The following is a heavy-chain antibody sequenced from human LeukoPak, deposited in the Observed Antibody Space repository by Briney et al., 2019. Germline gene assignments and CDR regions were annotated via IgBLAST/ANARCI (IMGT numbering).Heavy chain of an antibody. V-gene: IGHV4-59*01. CDR3: ARDVGGGPFFDY. D-gene: IGHD2-15*01. CDR2: IYNSGST. CDR1: GGSISSFY. J-gene: IGHJ4*02. Sequence: SETLSLTCTVSGGSISSFYWGGIRQPPGKGLEWIGYIYNSGSTDYNPSLKSRVTISVDTSKNQFSLKLSSVTAADTAVYYCARDVGGGPFFDYWGQGTLVTVSS.